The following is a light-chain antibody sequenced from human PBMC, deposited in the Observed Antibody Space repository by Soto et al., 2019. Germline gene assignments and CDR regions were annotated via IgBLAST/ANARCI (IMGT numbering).Light chain of an antibody. Sequence: QSALTQPASVSGSPGQSITISCTGTSSDVGGYNYVSWYQQYPGKAPKLMIYDVSSGPSGVSNRFSGSKSGNTASLTISGLQAEDEADYHCSSYTPSSTYVFGTGTKLTVL. V-gene: IGLV2-14*03. J-gene: IGLJ1*01. CDR2: DVS. CDR3: SSYTPSSTYV. CDR1: SSDVGGYNY.